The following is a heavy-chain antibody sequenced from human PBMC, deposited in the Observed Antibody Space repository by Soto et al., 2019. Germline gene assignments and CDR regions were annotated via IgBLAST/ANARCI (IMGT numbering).Heavy chain of an antibody. D-gene: IGHD2-21*02. CDR3: ARQRTSVVTQAYFDV. Sequence: SETLSLTCTVSGCSINIGVCYWSWIRQHPGKGLEWIGYIYYSGSTFYNPSLKSRVTISFDTSKNQFSLKLNSVTAADTALYFCARQRTSVVTQAYFDVWGPGSLVTVSS. CDR1: GCSINIGVCY. J-gene: IGHJ4*02. CDR2: IYYSGST. V-gene: IGHV4-31*03.